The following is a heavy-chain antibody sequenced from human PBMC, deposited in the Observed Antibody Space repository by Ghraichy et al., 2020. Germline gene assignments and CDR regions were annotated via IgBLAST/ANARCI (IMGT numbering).Heavy chain of an antibody. J-gene: IGHJ6*02. V-gene: IGHV5-51*01. CDR2: IYPGDSDT. CDR1: GYSFTSYW. D-gene: IGHD4-17*01. Sequence: GESLNISCKGSGYSFTSYWIGWVRQMPGKGLEWMGIIYPGDSDTRYSPSFQGQVTISADKSISTAYLQWSSLKASDTAMYYCARHPPHYGDYSGHYYYGMDVWGQGTTVTVSS. CDR3: ARHPPHYGDYSGHYYYGMDV.